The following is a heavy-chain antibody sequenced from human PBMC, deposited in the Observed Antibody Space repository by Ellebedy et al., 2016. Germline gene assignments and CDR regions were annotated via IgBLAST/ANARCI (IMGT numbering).Heavy chain of an antibody. J-gene: IGHJ6*03. D-gene: IGHD1-26*01. V-gene: IGHV1-46*01. Sequence: ASVKVSXKASGYTFTSYYMHWVRQAPGQGLEWMGIINPSGGSTSYAQKFQGRVTMTRNTSISTAYMELSSLRSEDTAVYYCARDPSYSGSYFANLYYYYYYMDVWGKGTTVTVSS. CDR2: INPSGGST. CDR1: GYTFTSYY. CDR3: ARDPSYSGSYFANLYYYYYYMDV.